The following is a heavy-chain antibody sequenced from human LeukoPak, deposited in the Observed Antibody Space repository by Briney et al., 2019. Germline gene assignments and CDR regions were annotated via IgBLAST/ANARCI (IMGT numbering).Heavy chain of an antibody. V-gene: IGHV3-21*04. CDR1: GFIFSTYS. J-gene: IGHJ4*02. CDR3: ARSIPDYTRFDY. Sequence: GGSLRLSCAASGFIFSTYSMNWVRLAPGKGLEWVSTFKTNSGQVYYAESVRGRFTISRDNSKNTVYLQMSSLRAEDTALYYCARSIPDYTRFDYWGQGALVTVSP. D-gene: IGHD2-2*02. CDR2: FKTNSGQV.